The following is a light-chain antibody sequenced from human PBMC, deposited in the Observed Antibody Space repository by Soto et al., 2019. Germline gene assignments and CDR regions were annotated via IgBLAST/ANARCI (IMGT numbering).Light chain of an antibody. Sequence: EIVLTQSPGTLSLSPGERVTLSCRASQSVSSSYLAWYQQKPGQAPRLVIYGASNRATGIPDTFSGSGSGTDFTLTINRLEPEDVAVYYCQQYRSSPYTFGQGTKLEIK. J-gene: IGKJ2*01. CDR3: QQYRSSPYT. V-gene: IGKV3-20*01. CDR1: QSVSSSY. CDR2: GAS.